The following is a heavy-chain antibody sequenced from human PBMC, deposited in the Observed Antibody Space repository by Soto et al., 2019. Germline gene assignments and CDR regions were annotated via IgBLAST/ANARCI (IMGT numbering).Heavy chain of an antibody. Sequence: ETLSLTCTVSGGSISSYYWSWIRQPPGKGLEWIGYIYYSGSTNYNPSLKSRVTIPVDTSKNQFSLKLSSVTAADTAVYYCARGVVVPAAMRVRYYYYYMDVWGKGTTVTVSS. D-gene: IGHD2-2*01. CDR2: IYYSGST. V-gene: IGHV4-59*01. CDR1: GGSISSYY. J-gene: IGHJ6*03. CDR3: ARGVVVPAAMRVRYYYYYMDV.